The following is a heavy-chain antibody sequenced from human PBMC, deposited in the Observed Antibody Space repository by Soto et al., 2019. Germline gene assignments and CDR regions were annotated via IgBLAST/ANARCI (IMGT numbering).Heavy chain of an antibody. CDR2: IIPISGTA. J-gene: IGHJ6*02. CDR1: GGTFSSYA. Sequence: SVKVSCKASGGTFSSYAISWVRQAPGQGLEWMGGIIPISGTANYAQKFQGRVTITADESTSTAYMELSSLRSEDTAVYYCARSQGSSSSLEIYYYYYGMDVWAQGTTVTVSS. CDR3: ARSQGSSSSLEIYYYYYGMDV. V-gene: IGHV1-69*13. D-gene: IGHD2-2*01.